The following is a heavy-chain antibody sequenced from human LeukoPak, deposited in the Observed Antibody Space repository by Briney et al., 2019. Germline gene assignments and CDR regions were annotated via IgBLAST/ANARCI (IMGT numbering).Heavy chain of an antibody. CDR2: IYYSGST. J-gene: IGHJ4*02. CDR1: GGSISSGGYY. Sequence: SETLSLTCTVSGGSISSGGYYWSWIRQHPGKGLEWIGYIYYSGSTYYNPSLKSRVTISVDTSNNQFSLKLSSVTAADMAVYYCARSKDSDNFGYWGQGTLVTVSS. CDR3: ARSKDSDNFGY. D-gene: IGHD5-24*01. V-gene: IGHV4-31*03.